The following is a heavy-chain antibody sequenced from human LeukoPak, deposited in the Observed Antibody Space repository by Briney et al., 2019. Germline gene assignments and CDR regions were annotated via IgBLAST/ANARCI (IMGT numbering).Heavy chain of an antibody. V-gene: IGHV3-7*03. Sequence: GGSLRLSCVVSGFTFSRSTMTWVRQAPGKGPEWVAKMKEDGTQIHYVDSVKGRFTISRDNAKNSLFLQMNSLKTEDTAVYYCTTSGYDFFANGFDYWGQGTLVTVSS. CDR2: MKEDGTQI. CDR3: TTSGYDFFANGFDY. J-gene: IGHJ4*02. CDR1: GFTFSRST. D-gene: IGHD5-12*01.